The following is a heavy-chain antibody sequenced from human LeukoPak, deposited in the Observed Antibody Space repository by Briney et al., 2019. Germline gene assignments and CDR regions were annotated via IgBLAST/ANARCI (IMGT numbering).Heavy chain of an antibody. J-gene: IGHJ5*02. CDR1: GGSMSTYY. CDR3: ARGDYYGSGSYNWFDP. CDR2: IYYSGST. Sequence: SETLCLTCTVSGGSMSTYYWSWIRQPPGKGLEWIGYIYYSGSTNYNPSLKSRVTISVDTSKNQFSLNLTSVTAADTAVYYCARGDYYGSGSYNWFDPWGQGTLVTVSS. D-gene: IGHD3-10*01. V-gene: IGHV4-59*01.